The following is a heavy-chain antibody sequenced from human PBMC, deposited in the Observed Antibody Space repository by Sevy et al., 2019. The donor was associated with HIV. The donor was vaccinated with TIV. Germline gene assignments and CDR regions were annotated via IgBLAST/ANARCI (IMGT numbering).Heavy chain of an antibody. V-gene: IGHV1-8*02. CDR1: GYTFTNYD. D-gene: IGHD1-26*01. Sequence: ASVKVSCKASGYTFTNYDINWVRQATGHGLEWMGRMNPEGGDTGYAQKFQGRVTMTGDTSISTAYMELNSLRSEDSAVYYCTRSRPLLYMSSSRPFDYWGQGTLVTVSS. J-gene: IGHJ4*02. CDR2: MNPEGGDT. CDR3: TRSRPLLYMSSSRPFDY.